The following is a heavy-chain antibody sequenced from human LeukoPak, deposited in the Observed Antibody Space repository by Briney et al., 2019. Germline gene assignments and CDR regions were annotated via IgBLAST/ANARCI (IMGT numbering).Heavy chain of an antibody. CDR2: IYSSGST. CDR1: GASISAFH. V-gene: IGHV4-4*07. J-gene: IGHJ4*02. CDR3: ARKDGDY. Sequence: SETLSLTCTVSGASISAFHWTWFRQPAGKGLEWIGLIYSSGSTLFNPSLKSRVAMSVDLTKNQLSLKLTSVTAADTAMYYCARKDGDYWGRGTLVTV.